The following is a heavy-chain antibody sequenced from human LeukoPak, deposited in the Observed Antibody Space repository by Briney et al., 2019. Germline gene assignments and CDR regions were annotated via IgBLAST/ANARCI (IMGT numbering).Heavy chain of an antibody. CDR2: ISAYNGNT. CDR1: GYTFTSYG. J-gene: IGHJ4*02. Sequence: ASVKVSCKASGYTFTSYGISWVRQAPGQGREWMGWISAYNGNTNYAQKLQGRVTMTTDTSTSTAYMELRSLRSDDTAVYYCARDNGFRYSSGWANFDYWGQGTLVTVSS. CDR3: ARDNGFRYSSGWANFDY. D-gene: IGHD6-19*01. V-gene: IGHV1-18*01.